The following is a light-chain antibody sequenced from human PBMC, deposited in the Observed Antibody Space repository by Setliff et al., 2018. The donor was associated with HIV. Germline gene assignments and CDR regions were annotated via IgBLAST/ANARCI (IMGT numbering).Light chain of an antibody. Sequence: GSSSNIGNNYVSWYQHLPGTAPKLLIYDNNKRPSGIPDRFSGSKSGTSATLGITGLQTGDEADYYCGTWDTSLSAGWVFGTGTKVTVL. CDR1: SSNIGNNY. CDR2: DNN. CDR3: GTWDTSLSAGWV. J-gene: IGLJ1*01. V-gene: IGLV1-51*01.